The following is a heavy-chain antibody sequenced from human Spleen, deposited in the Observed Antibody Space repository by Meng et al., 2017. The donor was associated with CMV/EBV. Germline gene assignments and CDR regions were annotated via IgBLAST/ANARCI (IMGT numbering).Heavy chain of an antibody. CDR3: ASTAGGYYDFWSGWFDP. D-gene: IGHD3-3*01. J-gene: IGHJ5*02. CDR2: INHSGST. CDR1: GGSFSAYY. V-gene: IGHV4-34*01. Sequence: GSLRLSCAVYGGSFSAYYWSWIRQPPGKGLEWIGEINHSGSTNYNPSLKSRVTISVDTSKNQFSLKLSSVTAADTAVYYCASTAGGYYDFWSGWFDPWGQGTLVTVSS.